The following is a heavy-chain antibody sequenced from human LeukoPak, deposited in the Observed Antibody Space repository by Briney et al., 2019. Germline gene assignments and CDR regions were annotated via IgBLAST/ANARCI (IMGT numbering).Heavy chain of an antibody. D-gene: IGHD6-6*01. CDR3: ARPYSRSSIDGFDI. J-gene: IGHJ3*02. CDR2: INPDRGDS. V-gene: IGHV1-2*02. CDR1: GYTFNNFG. Sequence: GASVKVSCKASGYTFNNFGISWVRQAPGQGLEWMGWINPDRGDSNFEQKFQGRISMTRDTPISTAYLELSSLTSDDTALYYCARPYSRSSIDGFDIWGQGTMVTVSS.